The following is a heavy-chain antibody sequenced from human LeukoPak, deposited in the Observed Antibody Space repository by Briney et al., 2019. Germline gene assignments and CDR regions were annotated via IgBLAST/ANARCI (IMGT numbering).Heavy chain of an antibody. CDR1: GGTFSSYA. D-gene: IGHD1-7*01. CDR2: IIPIFGAA. CDR3: ARDYGYNWNYGGGGWFDP. J-gene: IGHJ5*02. V-gene: IGHV1-69*05. Sequence: SVKVSCKASGGTFSSYAISWVRQAPGQGLEWMGRIIPIFGAANYAQKFQGRVTITTDESTSTAYMELSSLRSEDTAVYYCARDYGYNWNYGGGGWFDPWGQGTLVTVSS.